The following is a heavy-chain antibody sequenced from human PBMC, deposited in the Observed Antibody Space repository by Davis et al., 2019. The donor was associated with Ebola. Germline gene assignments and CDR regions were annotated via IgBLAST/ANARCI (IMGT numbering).Heavy chain of an antibody. V-gene: IGHV4-34*01. J-gene: IGHJ4*02. CDR1: GGSFSGYY. CDR3: ARESYYYDSSGYLVVRNYFDY. Sequence: SETLSLTCAVYGGSFSGYYWSWIRQPPGKGLEWIGEINHSGSTNYNPSLKSRVTISVDTSKNQFSLKLSSVTAADTAVYYCARESYYYDSSGYLVVRNYFDYWGQGTLVTVSS. D-gene: IGHD3-22*01. CDR2: INHSGST.